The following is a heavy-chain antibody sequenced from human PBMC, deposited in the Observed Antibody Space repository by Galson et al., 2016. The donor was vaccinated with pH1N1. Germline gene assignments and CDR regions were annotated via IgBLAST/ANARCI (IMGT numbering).Heavy chain of an antibody. D-gene: IGHD6-6*01. CDR1: GGSISSYY. Sequence: TLSLTCTVSGGSISSYYWSWIRQPPGKGLEWIGYIYYSGSTNYNPSLKSRVTISVDTSKNQFSLILTSVTAADPAVYYCARAMTSSSSSARLGGFDPWGQGTLVTVSS. CDR3: ARAMTSSSSSARLGGFDP. CDR2: IYYSGST. V-gene: IGHV4-59*01. J-gene: IGHJ5*02.